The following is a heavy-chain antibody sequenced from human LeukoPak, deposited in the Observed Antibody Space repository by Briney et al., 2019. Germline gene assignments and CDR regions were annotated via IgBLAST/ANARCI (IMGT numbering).Heavy chain of an antibody. V-gene: IGHV1-2*02. D-gene: IGHD2-2*01. CDR3: ARLDRGSTSLIYGMGV. J-gene: IGHJ6*02. CDR2: INPNSGGT. CDR1: GYTFTGYY. Sequence: ASVTVSCKASGYTFTGYYMHWVRQAPGQGLEWMGWINPNSGGTNYAQKFQGRVTMTRDTSISTAYMELSRLRSDDTAVYYCARLDRGSTSLIYGMGVWGQGTTVTVSS.